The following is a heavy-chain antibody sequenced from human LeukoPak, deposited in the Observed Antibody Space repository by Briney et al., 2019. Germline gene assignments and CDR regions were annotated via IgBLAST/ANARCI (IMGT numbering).Heavy chain of an antibody. Sequence: PSETLSLTCTVSGGSISSYYWSWIRQPPGKGLEWIGYIYYSGSTNYNPSLKSRVTISVDTSKNQFSLKLSSVTAADTAEYYCARSASSGSTRGEFDYWGQGTLVTVSS. J-gene: IGHJ4*02. CDR3: ARSASSGSTRGEFDY. CDR2: IYYSGST. V-gene: IGHV4-59*01. D-gene: IGHD6-19*01. CDR1: GGSISSYY.